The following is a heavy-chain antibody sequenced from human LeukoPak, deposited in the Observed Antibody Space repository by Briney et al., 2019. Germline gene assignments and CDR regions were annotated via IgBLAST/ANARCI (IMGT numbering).Heavy chain of an antibody. Sequence: GGSLRLSCLASGITFSTYWMSWVRQAPGKGLEWVANIKRDGSEKNYVDSVKGRFTISRDNAKNSLYLQMNSLRAEDTAVYYCTSVRYRSGFDPWGQGTLVTVSS. V-gene: IGHV3-7*02. CDR1: GITFSTYW. D-gene: IGHD5-18*01. J-gene: IGHJ5*02. CDR3: TSVRYRSGFDP. CDR2: IKRDGSEK.